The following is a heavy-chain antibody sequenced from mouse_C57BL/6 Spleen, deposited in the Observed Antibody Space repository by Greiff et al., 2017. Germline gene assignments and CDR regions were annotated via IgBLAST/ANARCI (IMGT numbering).Heavy chain of an antibody. CDR3: ASSCDDSGWFAY. D-gene: IGHD2-4*01. J-gene: IGHJ3*01. Sequence: VQLQQPGAELVKPGASVKLSCKASGYTFTSYWMQWVKQRPGQGLEWIGEIDPSDSYTNYNQKFKGKATLTVDTSSSTAYMQLSSLTSEDSAVYYCASSCDDSGWFAYWGQGTLVTVSA. V-gene: IGHV1-50*01. CDR2: IDPSDSYT. CDR1: GYTFTSYW.